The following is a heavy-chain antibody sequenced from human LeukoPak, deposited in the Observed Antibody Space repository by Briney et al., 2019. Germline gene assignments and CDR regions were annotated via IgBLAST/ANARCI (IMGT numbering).Heavy chain of an antibody. CDR3: ARDPYSGSYSPAVYYYYMDV. CDR2: IRSDGSNK. J-gene: IGHJ6*03. CDR1: GFTFSSYG. Sequence: GGSLRLSCAASGFTFSSYGMHWVRQSPGKGLEWVAFIRSDGSNKYYADSVKGRFTISRDNAKNSLYLQMDSLRAEDTAVYYCARDPYSGSYSPAVYYYYMDVWGKGTTVTVSS. D-gene: IGHD1-26*01. V-gene: IGHV3-30*02.